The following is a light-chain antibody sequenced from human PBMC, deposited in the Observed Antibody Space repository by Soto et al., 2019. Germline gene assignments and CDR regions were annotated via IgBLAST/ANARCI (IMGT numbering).Light chain of an antibody. CDR1: QSVRSSF. J-gene: IGKJ1*01. Sequence: EIVFTQSPGTLSLSPGERATLSCRASQSVRSSFLAWYQQKPGLAPRLLIYGASSRASGIPDRFSGSGSGTDFTLIISRLEPEDFAVYYCEQYGSTPPTFGQGTKVDIK. CDR3: EQYGSTPPT. V-gene: IGKV3-20*01. CDR2: GAS.